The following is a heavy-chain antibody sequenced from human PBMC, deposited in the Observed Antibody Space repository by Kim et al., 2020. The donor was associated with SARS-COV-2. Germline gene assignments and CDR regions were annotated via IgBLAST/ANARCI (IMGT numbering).Heavy chain of an antibody. Sequence: ADSVEGRLTISRYNSKNTLYLQRNSLRAEDTAVYYCARGHSGSYFSFDYWGQGTLVTVSS. V-gene: IGHV3-30*01. D-gene: IGHD1-26*01. CDR3: ARGHSGSYFSFDY. J-gene: IGHJ4*02.